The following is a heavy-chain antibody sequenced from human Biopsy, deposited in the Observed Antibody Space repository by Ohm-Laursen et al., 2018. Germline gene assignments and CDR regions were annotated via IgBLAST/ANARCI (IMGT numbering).Heavy chain of an antibody. D-gene: IGHD2/OR15-2a*01. CDR1: GVTFDTYA. CDR3: VGGQRGPPIGVTVPGDAFDL. Sequence: SVKVSCKASGVTFDTYAFGWGRQAPGQGLGWMGGRIPYFNTIYYARNFQDRAVITADRSARTTDMQLSGLRPDDTAVYYCVGGQRGPPIGVTVPGDAFDLWGPGTMVTVSP. CDR2: RIPYFNTI. V-gene: IGHV1-69*13. J-gene: IGHJ3*01.